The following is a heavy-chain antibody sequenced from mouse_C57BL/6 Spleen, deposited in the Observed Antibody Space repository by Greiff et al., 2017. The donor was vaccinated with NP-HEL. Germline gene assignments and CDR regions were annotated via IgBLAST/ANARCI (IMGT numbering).Heavy chain of an antibody. CDR1: GFTFSDYY. D-gene: IGHD2-4*01. CDR2: ISNGGGST. Sequence: EVKLVESGGGLVQPGGSLKLSCAASGFTFSDYYMYWVRQTPEKRLEWVAYISNGGGSTYYPDTVKGRFTISRDNAKNTLYLQMSRLKSEDTAMYYCARGPIYYDYDEAFAYWGQGTLVTVSA. V-gene: IGHV5-12*01. CDR3: ARGPIYYDYDEAFAY. J-gene: IGHJ3*01.